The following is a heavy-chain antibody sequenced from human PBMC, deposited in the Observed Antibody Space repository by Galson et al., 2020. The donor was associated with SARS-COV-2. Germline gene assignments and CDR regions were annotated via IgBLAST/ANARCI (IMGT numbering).Heavy chain of an antibody. J-gene: IGHJ3*02. CDR3: AREYYYYSSGSGAFDI. Sequence: GGSLRLSCAASGFTFSSYSMNWVRQAPGKGLEWVSPISSSSSYIYYADSVKGRFTISRDNAKNSLYLQMNSLRAEDTAVYYCAREYYYYSSGSGAFDIWGQGTMVTVSS. CDR2: ISSSSSYI. V-gene: IGHV3-21*01. CDR1: GFTFSSYS. D-gene: IGHD3-22*01.